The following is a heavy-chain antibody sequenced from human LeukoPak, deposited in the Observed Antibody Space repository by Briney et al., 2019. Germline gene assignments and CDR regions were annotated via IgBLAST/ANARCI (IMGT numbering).Heavy chain of an antibody. CDR3: ARVDRRGIAVAGIGY. V-gene: IGHV1-2*02. Sequence: ASVNVSCKASGYTFTGYYMHWVRQAPGQGLEWMGWINPNSGGTNYAQKFQGRVTMTRDTSISTAYMELSRLRSDDTAVYYCARVDRRGIAVAGIGYWGQGTLVTVSS. D-gene: IGHD6-19*01. CDR1: GYTFTGYY. J-gene: IGHJ4*02. CDR2: INPNSGGT.